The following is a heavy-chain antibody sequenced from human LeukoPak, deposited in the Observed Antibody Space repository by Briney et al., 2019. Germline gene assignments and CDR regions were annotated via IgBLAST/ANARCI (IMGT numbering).Heavy chain of an antibody. J-gene: IGHJ4*02. D-gene: IGHD6-19*01. CDR1: GYTFTGYY. CDR2: INPNSGGT. CDR3: ARAFTSLEWLAHQDYYFGY. V-gene: IGHV1-2*02. Sequence: GASVKVSCKASGYTFTGYYMHWVRQAPGQGLEWMGWINPNSGGTNYAQKFQGRVTMTRDTSISTAYMELSRLRSDDTAVYYCARAFTSLEWLAHQDYYFGYWGQGTLVTVSS.